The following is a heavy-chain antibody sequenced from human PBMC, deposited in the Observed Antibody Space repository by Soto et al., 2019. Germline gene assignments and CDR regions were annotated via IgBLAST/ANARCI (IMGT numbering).Heavy chain of an antibody. J-gene: IGHJ6*03. CDR2: INPSGGST. CDR1: GYTFTSYY. Sequence: GASVKVSCKASGYTFTSYYMHWVRQAPGQGLEWMGIINPSGGSTSYAQKFQGRVTMTRDTSTSTVYMELSSLRSEDTAVYYCARDPLDWWLRSNYYYYMDVWGKGTTVTVSS. D-gene: IGHD5-12*01. V-gene: IGHV1-46*03. CDR3: ARDPLDWWLRSNYYYYMDV.